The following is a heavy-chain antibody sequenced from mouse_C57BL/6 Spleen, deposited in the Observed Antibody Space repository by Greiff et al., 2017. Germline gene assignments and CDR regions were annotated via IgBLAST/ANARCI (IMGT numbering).Heavy chain of an antibody. CDR3: ARHLMITTTGYYFDY. D-gene: IGHD2-4*01. CDR1: GYTFTEYT. Sequence: QVQLQQSGAELVKPGASVKLSCKASGYTFTEYTIHWVKQRPGQGLAWIGWFCPGSGSIKYNEKFKDKATLTADKSSSTVYMELSSSTSEYSAVYFCARHLMITTTGYYFDYWGQGTTLTVSS. J-gene: IGHJ2*01. CDR2: FCPGSGSI. V-gene: IGHV1-62-2*01.